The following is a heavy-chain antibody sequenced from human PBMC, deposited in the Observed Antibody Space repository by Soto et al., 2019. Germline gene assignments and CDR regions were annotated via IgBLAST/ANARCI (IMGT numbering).Heavy chain of an antibody. D-gene: IGHD3-16*01. CDR2: ISGSGGSP. J-gene: IGHJ4*02. CDR3: AKDLMITFGGVSDHFDY. V-gene: IGHV3-23*01. Sequence: EVQLLASGGGLVQPGGSLRLSCAASGFTFNSYAMSWVRQAPGKRLEWVSAISGSGGSPYYADSVKGRFSISRDNSKNTLYLQMNRLGAEDTAVYYCAKDLMITFGGVSDHFDYWGQGTLVTVSS. CDR1: GFTFNSYA.